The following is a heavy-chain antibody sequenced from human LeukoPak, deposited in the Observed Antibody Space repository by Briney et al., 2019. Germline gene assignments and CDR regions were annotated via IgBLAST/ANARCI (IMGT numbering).Heavy chain of an antibody. J-gene: IGHJ6*02. CDR2: ISHDGSKK. Sequence: PGRSLRLSCAASGFTFSSFGMHWVRQAPGKGLEWVAVISHDGSKKYHADSVKGRFTISRDNSKITAYLQMNSLRAEDSAVYYCARDRSPDIITPHYYYGLDVWGQGTTVTVSS. V-gene: IGHV3-30*03. CDR1: GFTFSSFG. CDR3: ARDRSPDIITPHYYYGLDV. D-gene: IGHD3-16*01.